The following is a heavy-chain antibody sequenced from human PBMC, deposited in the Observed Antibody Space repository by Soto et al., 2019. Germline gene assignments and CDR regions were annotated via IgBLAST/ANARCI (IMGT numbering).Heavy chain of an antibody. CDR2: IIPIFGTA. D-gene: IGHD6-6*01. CDR1: GGTFSSYA. CDR3: ARDTIAARPVDYYYGMDV. J-gene: IGHJ6*02. Sequence: GASVKASCKASGGTFSSYAISWVRQAPGQGLEWMGGIIPIFGTANYAQKFQGRVTITADESTSTAYMELSSLRSEDTAVYYCARDTIAARPVDYYYGMDVWGQGTTVTVSS. V-gene: IGHV1-69*13.